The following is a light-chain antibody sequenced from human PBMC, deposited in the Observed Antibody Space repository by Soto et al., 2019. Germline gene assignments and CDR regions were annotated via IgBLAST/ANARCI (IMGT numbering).Light chain of an antibody. J-gene: IGLJ3*02. CDR3: AAWDDILNGWV. V-gene: IGLV1-44*01. CDR1: SSNIGSNT. Sequence: QSVLTQPPSASGTPGQRVTISCYGSSSNIGSNTVNWYQQLPGTAPKLLIYRSDQRPSGVPDRFSGSKSGTSASLAISGLQSDDEADDYCAAWDDILNGWVFGGGTKVTVL. CDR2: RSD.